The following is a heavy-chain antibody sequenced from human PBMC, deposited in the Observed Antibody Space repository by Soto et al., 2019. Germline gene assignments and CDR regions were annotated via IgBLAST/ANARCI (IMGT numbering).Heavy chain of an antibody. CDR2: TSYDGSDK. CDR1: GFTFRSYV. J-gene: IGHJ1*01. Sequence: QVHLVESGGGVVQPGTSLRVSCVGSGFTFRSYVIHWVRQAPGKGLEWVALTSYDGSDKYYDDSVRGRFTISRDNSRNTVDLQMDSLRLEDTALYYCARWGTRGGLDVWCQGTLVSVSS. CDR3: ARWGTRGGLDV. V-gene: IGHV3-30*19. D-gene: IGHD3-16*01.